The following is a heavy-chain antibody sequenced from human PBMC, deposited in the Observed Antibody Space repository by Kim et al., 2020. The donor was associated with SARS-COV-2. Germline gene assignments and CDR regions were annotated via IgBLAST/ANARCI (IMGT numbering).Heavy chain of an antibody. Sequence: YAQKFQGRVTITADESTSTAYMELSSLRSEDTAVYYCARVWREGSYNFDYWGQGTLVTVSS. D-gene: IGHD1-26*01. CDR3: ARVWREGSYNFDY. J-gene: IGHJ4*02. V-gene: IGHV1-69*01.